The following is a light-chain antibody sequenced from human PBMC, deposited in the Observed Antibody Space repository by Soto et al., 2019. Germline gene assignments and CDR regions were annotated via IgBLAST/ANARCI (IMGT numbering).Light chain of an antibody. Sequence: DIQMTQYPSTLSASVGDRVTITCRASPSISSWLAWYQQKPGKAPKLLIYDASSLESGVPSRFSGSGSGTEFTLTISSLQPDDFATYYCQQYNSYSWTFGQGTKVEIK. J-gene: IGKJ1*01. CDR3: QQYNSYSWT. CDR1: PSISSW. CDR2: DAS. V-gene: IGKV1-5*01.